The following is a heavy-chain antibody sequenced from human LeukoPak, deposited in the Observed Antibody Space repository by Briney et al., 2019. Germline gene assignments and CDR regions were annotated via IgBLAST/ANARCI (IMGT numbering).Heavy chain of an antibody. CDR1: GFTFSSYE. D-gene: IGHD3-10*02. J-gene: IGHJ6*04. CDR3: AELGITMIGGV. V-gene: IGHV3-48*03. Sequence: GGSLRLSCAASGFTFSSYEMNWVRQAQGKGLEWASYISSSGSTIYYADSVKGRFTISRDNAKNSLYLQMNSLRAEDTAVYYCAELGITMIGGVWGKGTTVTISS. CDR2: ISSSGSTI.